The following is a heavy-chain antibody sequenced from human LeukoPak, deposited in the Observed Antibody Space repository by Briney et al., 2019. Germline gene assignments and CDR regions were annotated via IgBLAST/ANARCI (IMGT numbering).Heavy chain of an antibody. CDR1: GFTFSSYN. CDR3: AKDRSIGTYYTFDH. J-gene: IGHJ4*02. CDR2: ISSGSNYI. D-gene: IGHD1-26*01. V-gene: IGHV3-21*04. Sequence: GGSLRLSCAASGFTFSSYNMNWVRQAPGKGLEWVSSISSGSNYIYYADSVKGRFTVSRDNSKNSLYLQMSSLTAADTAVYYCAKDRSIGTYYTFDHWGQGTLVTVSS.